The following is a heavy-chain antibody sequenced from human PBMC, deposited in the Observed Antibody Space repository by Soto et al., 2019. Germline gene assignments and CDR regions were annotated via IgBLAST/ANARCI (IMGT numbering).Heavy chain of an antibody. V-gene: IGHV4-31*03. Sequence: QVQLQESGPGLVKPSQTLSLTCTVSGGSISSGGYYWSWIRQHPGKGLEWIGYIYHSGTTYYNPSLKSRVTISVDTCKTQFSLKLTSVTAADTAVYYCARVSGNHLLGWFDPWGQGTLVTVSS. CDR3: ARVSGNHLLGWFDP. J-gene: IGHJ5*02. CDR2: IYHSGTT. CDR1: GGSISSGGYY. D-gene: IGHD2-2*01.